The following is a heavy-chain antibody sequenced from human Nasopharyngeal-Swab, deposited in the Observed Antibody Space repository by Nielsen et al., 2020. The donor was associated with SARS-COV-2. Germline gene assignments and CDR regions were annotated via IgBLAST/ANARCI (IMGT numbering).Heavy chain of an antibody. D-gene: IGHD3-9*01. V-gene: IGHV3-11*04. J-gene: IGHJ4*02. CDR1: GFPFGDHF. CDR3: ARMSYDIMTLSHDPDY. Sequence: GGSLRLSCAASGFPFGDHFMTWIRHAPGKGLEWVSYISSGGSTIYYADSVKGRSTISRDNARSSLYLQMSNLRAEDTALYYCARMSYDIMTLSHDPDYWGQGTQVTVSS. CDR2: ISSGGSTI.